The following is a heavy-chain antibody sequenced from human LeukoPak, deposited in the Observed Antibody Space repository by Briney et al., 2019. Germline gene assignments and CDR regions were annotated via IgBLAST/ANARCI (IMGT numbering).Heavy chain of an antibody. CDR2: IDGSGTSK. CDR3: ARDGSDAFDI. J-gene: IGHJ3*02. CDR1: GFTFSSYE. V-gene: IGHV3-48*03. Sequence: GGSLRLSCAASGFTFSSYEMNWVRQAPGKGLEWVSYIDGSGTSKHYADSVKGRFTISRDNAENSLYLQMNSLRAEDTAVYYCARDGSDAFDIWGQGTMVTVSS.